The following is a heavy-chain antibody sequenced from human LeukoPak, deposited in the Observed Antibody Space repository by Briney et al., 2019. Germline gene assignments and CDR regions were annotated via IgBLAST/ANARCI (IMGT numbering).Heavy chain of an antibody. CDR1: GGSISSYY. CDR2: IYYSGST. D-gene: IGHD6-13*01. J-gene: IGHJ6*02. Sequence: PSETLSLTCTVSGGSISSYYWSWIRQPPGKGLEWIGYIYYSGSTNYNPSLKSRVTISVDTSKNQFSLKLSSVTAADTAVYYCARDGIAPYYYYGMDVWGQGTTVTVSS. V-gene: IGHV4-59*01. CDR3: ARDGIAPYYYYGMDV.